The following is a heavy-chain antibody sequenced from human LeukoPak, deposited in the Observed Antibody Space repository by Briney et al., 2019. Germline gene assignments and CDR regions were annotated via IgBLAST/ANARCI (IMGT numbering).Heavy chain of an antibody. Sequence: GGSLRLSCAASGFTFSSYGMHWVRQAPGKGLEWVAFIRYDGSNKYYADSVKGRFTISRDNAKNSLYLQMNSLRAEDTAVYYCARGKWEPLDYWGQGTLVTVSS. D-gene: IGHD1-26*01. CDR2: IRYDGSNK. CDR3: ARGKWEPLDY. J-gene: IGHJ4*02. CDR1: GFTFSSYG. V-gene: IGHV3-30*02.